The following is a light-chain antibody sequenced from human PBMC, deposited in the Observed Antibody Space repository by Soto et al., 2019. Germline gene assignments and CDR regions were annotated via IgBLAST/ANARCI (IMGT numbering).Light chain of an antibody. J-gene: IGKJ4*01. V-gene: IGKV1-9*01. CDR1: QGISNY. Sequence: DTQLTQSPSFLSASVGDRVTITCRASQGISNYLAWYQQKPGKAPKLLIYPAATLQSGVPSRFSGSGSGTEFTLTIGSLQPEDFATYYCQELNSYPFAFGGGSKVDI. CDR3: QELNSYPFA. CDR2: PAA.